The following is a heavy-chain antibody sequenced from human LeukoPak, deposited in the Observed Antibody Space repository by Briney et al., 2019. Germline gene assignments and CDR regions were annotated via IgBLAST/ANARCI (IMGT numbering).Heavy chain of an antibody. Sequence: GASVKVSCKASGYTFTSYYMHWVRQAPGQGLEWMGIINPSGGSTSYAQKFQGRVTMTRDMSTSTVYMELSSLRSEDTAVYYCARVSYCTNGVCSDYFDYWGQGTLVTVSS. J-gene: IGHJ4*02. CDR3: ARVSYCTNGVCSDYFDY. CDR2: INPSGGST. V-gene: IGHV1-46*01. CDR1: GYTFTSYY. D-gene: IGHD2-8*01.